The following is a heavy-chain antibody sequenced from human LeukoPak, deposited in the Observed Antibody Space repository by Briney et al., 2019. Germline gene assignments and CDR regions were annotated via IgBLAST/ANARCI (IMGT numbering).Heavy chain of an antibody. CDR2: INPNSGGT. J-gene: IGHJ4*02. CDR1: GYTFTGYY. D-gene: IGHD3-16*02. CDR3: ASSLNYDYVWGSYRYTGFDY. V-gene: IGHV1-2*02. Sequence: ASVKVSCKASGYTFTGYYMHWVRQAPGQGPEWMGWINPNSGGTNYAQKSQGRVTMTRDTSIGTAYMELSRLRSDDTAVYYCASSLNYDYVWGSYRYTGFDYWGQGTLVTVSS.